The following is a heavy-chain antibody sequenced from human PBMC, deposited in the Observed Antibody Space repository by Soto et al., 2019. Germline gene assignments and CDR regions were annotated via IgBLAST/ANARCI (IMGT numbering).Heavy chain of an antibody. CDR1: GYTFTDSY. J-gene: IGHJ4*02. V-gene: IGHV1-46*01. CDR2: INPVGGST. D-gene: IGHD5-18*01. CDR3: AGDEGAAMGFQY. Sequence: QVQLVQSGAEVKEPGASVRLSCKASGYTFTDSYIHWVRQAPGQGLEWMGDINPVGGSTTDIQKFQGRVTLTRDMSTTTVHMVLSALRSDDTATYYCAGDEGAAMGFQYWGQGTPVNVFS.